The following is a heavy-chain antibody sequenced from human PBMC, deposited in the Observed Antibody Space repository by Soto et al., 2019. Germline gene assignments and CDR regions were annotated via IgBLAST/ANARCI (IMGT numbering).Heavy chain of an antibody. D-gene: IGHD2-2*01. V-gene: IGHV1-18*01. CDR3: ARDSIPAAMPDYFDY. J-gene: IGHJ4*02. CDR1: GGTFSSYA. CDR2: IIPIFGNT. Sequence: GASVKVSCKASGGTFSSYAISWVRQAPGQGLEWMGGIIPIFGNTNYAQKLQGRVTMTTDTSTSTAYMELRSLRSDDTAVYYCARDSIPAAMPDYFDYWGQGTLVTVSS.